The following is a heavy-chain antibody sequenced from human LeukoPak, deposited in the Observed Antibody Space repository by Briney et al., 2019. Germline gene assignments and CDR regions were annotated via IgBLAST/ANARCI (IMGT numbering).Heavy chain of an antibody. CDR1: GFTFSNYA. D-gene: IGHD3-22*01. CDR2: ISSTGGST. J-gene: IGHJ4*02. CDR3: VKECLVIINYYFDY. V-gene: IGHV3-64D*06. Sequence: GGSLRLTCSASGFTFSNYAMHWVRQAPGKGLEYVSVISSTGGSTYYADSVKGRFTVSRDSSKNTLYLQMSSLRAEDTAVYYCVKECLVIINYYFDYWGQGTLVTVSS.